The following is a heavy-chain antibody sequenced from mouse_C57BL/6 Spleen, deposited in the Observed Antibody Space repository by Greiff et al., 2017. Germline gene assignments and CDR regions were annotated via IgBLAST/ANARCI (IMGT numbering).Heavy chain of an antibody. CDR2: INPNNGGT. CDR1: GYTFTDYN. V-gene: IGHV1-22*01. Sequence: EVMLVESGPELVKPGASVKMSCKASGYTFTDYNMHWVKQSHGKSLEWIGYINPNNGGTSYNQKFKGKATLTVNKSSSTAYMELRSLTSEDSAVYYCARDDYCWYFDVWGTGTTVTVSS. D-gene: IGHD2-4*01. J-gene: IGHJ1*03. CDR3: ARDDYCWYFDV.